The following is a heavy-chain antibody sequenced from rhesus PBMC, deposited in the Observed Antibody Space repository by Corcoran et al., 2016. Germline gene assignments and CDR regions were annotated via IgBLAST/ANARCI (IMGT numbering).Heavy chain of an antibody. J-gene: IGHJ4*01. V-gene: IGHV3S25*01. Sequence: EVQLVESGGGLAQPGGSLRLSCAASGFTFSSSGMYWGRQAPGKGLEWISAISSGGVGTYYGDSVKGRFTISRDNSKNTLSLQMNSLRAEDTAVYYCAKVRGDYCSGGVCYLDYWGQGVLVTVSS. CDR2: ISSGGVGT. CDR3: AKVRGDYCSGGVCYLDY. D-gene: IGHD2-39*02. CDR1: GFTFSSSG.